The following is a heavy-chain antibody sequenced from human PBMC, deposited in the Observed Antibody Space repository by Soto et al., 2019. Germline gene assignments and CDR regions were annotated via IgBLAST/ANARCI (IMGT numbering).Heavy chain of an antibody. CDR3: AKDMDSGYDYEMLVDY. CDR2: ISWNSGSI. Sequence: SLRLSCAASGFTFSSYWMHWVRQAPGKGLVWVSRISWNSGSIGYADSVKGRFTISRDNAKNSLYLQMNSLRAEDTALYYCAKDMDSGYDYEMLVDYWGQGTLVTVSS. V-gene: IGHV3-9*01. CDR1: GFTFSSYW. J-gene: IGHJ4*02. D-gene: IGHD5-12*01.